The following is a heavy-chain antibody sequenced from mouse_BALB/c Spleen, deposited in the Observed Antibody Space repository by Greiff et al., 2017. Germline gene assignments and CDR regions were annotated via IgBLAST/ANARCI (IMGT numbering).Heavy chain of an antibody. CDR2: ISSGGSYT. CDR1: GFTFSSYG. Sequence: EVKLMESGGDLVKPGGSPKLSCAASGFTFSSYGMSWVRQTPDKRLEWVATISSGGSYTYYPDSVKGRFTISRDNAKNTLYLQMSSLKSEDTAMYYCARQRTTATSAWFAYWGQGTLVTVSA. J-gene: IGHJ3*01. D-gene: IGHD1-2*01. V-gene: IGHV5-6*01. CDR3: ARQRTTATSAWFAY.